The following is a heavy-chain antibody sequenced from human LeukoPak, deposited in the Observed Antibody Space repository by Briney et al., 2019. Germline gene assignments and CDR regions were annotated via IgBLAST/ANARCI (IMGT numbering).Heavy chain of an antibody. CDR1: GGSFSGYY. CDR3: ARGEVVVAATNFDY. V-gene: IGHV4-34*01. J-gene: IGHJ4*02. D-gene: IGHD2-15*01. Sequence: NPSETLSLTCAVYGGSFSGYYWSGIRQPPGKGLEWIGEINHSGSTNYNPSLKSRVTISVDTSKNQFSLKLSSVTAADTAVYYCARGEVVVAATNFDYWGQGTLVTVSS. CDR2: INHSGST.